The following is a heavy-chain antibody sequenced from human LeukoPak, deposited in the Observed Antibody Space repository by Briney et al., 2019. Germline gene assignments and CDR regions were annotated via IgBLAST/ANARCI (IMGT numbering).Heavy chain of an antibody. V-gene: IGHV4-59*01. CDR3: AREGCSSTSCYAGAAFDI. Sequence: SETLSLTCTVSGGSISSYYWSWIRQPPGKGLEWSGYIYYSGSTNYNPSLKSRVTISVDTSKNQFSLKLSSVTAADTAVYYCAREGCSSTSCYAGAAFDIWGQGTMVTVSS. J-gene: IGHJ3*02. CDR1: GGSISSYY. CDR2: IYYSGST. D-gene: IGHD2-2*01.